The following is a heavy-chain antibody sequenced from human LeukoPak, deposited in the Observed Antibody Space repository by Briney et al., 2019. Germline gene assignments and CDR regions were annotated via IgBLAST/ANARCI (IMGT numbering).Heavy chain of an antibody. CDR1: GFTFSTYA. CDR3: ARAIKGGGDFGFMAGRFYYSYGMDV. J-gene: IGHJ6*02. V-gene: IGHV3-33*01. Sequence: GGSLRLSCAASGFTFSTYAMHWVRQAPGKGLEWVAFKWYYGSNEYYVDPVKGRFTISRHNSNNPLSLQMNSLRPEHTATYYCARAIKGGGDFGFMAGRFYYSYGMDVWGQGTMVTVS. D-gene: IGHD2-21*02. CDR2: KWYYGSNE.